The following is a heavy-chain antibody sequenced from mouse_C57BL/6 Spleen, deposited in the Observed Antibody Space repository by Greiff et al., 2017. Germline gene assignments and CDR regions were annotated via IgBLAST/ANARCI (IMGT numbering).Heavy chain of an antibody. CDR3: AIEGSYYGSSYGWYFDV. D-gene: IGHD1-1*01. CDR1: GYTFTSYW. CDR2: IHPSDSDT. Sequence: QVQLQQPGAELVKPGASVKVSCKASGYTFTSYWMHWVKQRPGQGLEWIGRIHPSDSDTNYNQKFKGKATLTVDKSSSTAYMQLSSLTSADSAVYYCAIEGSYYGSSYGWYFDVWGTGTTVTVSS. V-gene: IGHV1-74*01. J-gene: IGHJ1*03.